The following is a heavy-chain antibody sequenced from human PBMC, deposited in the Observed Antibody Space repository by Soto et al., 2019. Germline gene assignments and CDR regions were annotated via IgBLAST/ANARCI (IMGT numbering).Heavy chain of an antibody. J-gene: IGHJ4*02. CDR3: AKGRGGSGSLTPRVDF. CDR1: GFTFNNYA. V-gene: IGHV3-23*01. Sequence: EVQLLESGGGLVQPGGSLRLSCAASGFTFNNYAMTWVRQAPGKGLEWASAISVGGDTTSYAGSVKGRFTVARDGSKNTLYLQMSSLRAEDTALYYCAKGRGGSGSLTPRVDFWGQGTLVTVSS. D-gene: IGHD3-10*01. CDR2: ISVGGDTT.